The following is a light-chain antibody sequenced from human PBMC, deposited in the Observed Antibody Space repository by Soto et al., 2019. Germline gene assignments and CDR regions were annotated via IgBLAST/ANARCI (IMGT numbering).Light chain of an antibody. CDR2: GAS. V-gene: IGKV3-15*01. Sequence: EIVLTQSPGTLSLSPGERATLSCRASQSVSSSYLAWYQQKPGQAPRLLIYGASTRATGIPARFSGSGSGTEFTLTISSLQSEDFAVYHCQQYNNWPRTFGQGTKVDIK. CDR3: QQYNNWPRT. J-gene: IGKJ1*01. CDR1: QSVSSSY.